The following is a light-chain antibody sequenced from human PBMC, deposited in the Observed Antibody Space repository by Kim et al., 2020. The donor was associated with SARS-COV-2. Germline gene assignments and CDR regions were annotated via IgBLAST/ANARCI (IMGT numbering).Light chain of an antibody. CDR2: EVS. CDR3: SSLTSSNTVV. V-gene: IGLV2-18*02. Sequence: QSVTISCTGTSRDVGNYDRVSWYQQPPGTAPKLIIYEVSRRPSGVPDRFSGSKSGNTASLTISGLQAEDEADYYCSSLTSSNTVVFGGGTQLTVL. J-gene: IGLJ2*01. CDR1: SRDVGNYDR.